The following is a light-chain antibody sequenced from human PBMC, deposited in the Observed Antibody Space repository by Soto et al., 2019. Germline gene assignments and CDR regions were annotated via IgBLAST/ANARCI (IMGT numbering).Light chain of an antibody. CDR1: QSVSRN. CDR3: QQYEGWPYT. J-gene: IGKJ2*01. V-gene: IGKV3-15*01. CDR2: GAS. Sequence: EIVMTQSPATLSVSPGERATLSCRASQSVSRNLAWYRQKPGQAPRLLIYGASTRATGTPARFSGSGSGKEFTLTISSLQSEDFAVYYCQQYEGWPYTFGQGTKLEIK.